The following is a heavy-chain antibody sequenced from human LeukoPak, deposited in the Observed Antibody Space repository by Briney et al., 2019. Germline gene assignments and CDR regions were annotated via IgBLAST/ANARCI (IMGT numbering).Heavy chain of an antibody. J-gene: IGHJ6*03. D-gene: IGHD1-26*01. CDR1: GFTFSSYA. V-gene: IGHV3-23*01. CDR2: ISGSGGST. CDR3: ARVRGAGLQYYYMDV. Sequence: GGSLRLSCAASGFTFSSYAMSWVRQAPGKGLEWVSGISGSGGSTYYADSVKGRFTISRDNSKNTLYLQMNSLRADDTAVYYCARVRGAGLQYYYMDVWGKGTTVTVSS.